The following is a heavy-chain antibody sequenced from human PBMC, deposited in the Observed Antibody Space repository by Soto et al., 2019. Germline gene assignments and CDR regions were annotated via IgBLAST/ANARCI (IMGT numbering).Heavy chain of an antibody. J-gene: IGHJ4*02. CDR1: EFTISPYW. D-gene: IGHD1-1*01. Sequence: PGGSLRLSCGASEFTISPYWMSWVRQAPGKGLEWVAHINQDGSEKNYVDSVKGRFTVSRDNAKDSLYLRMNSLRAEDTAIYYCARGGVHHFYGKFDHWGQGTLVTVSS. CDR2: INQDGSEK. V-gene: IGHV3-7*03. CDR3: ARGGVHHFYGKFDH.